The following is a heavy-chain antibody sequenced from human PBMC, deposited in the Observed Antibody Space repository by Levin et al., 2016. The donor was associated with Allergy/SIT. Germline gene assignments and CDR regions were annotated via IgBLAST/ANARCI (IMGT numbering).Heavy chain of an antibody. V-gene: IGHV4-4*02. D-gene: IGHD3-22*01. J-gene: IGHJ4*02. Sequence: SETLSLTCAVSGGSISSSNWWSWVRQPPGKGLEWIGEIYHSGSTNYNPSLKSRVTISVDKSKNQFSLKLSSVTAADTAVYYCARARSYYYDSSGYYGYWGQGTLVTVSS. CDR3: ARARSYYYDSSGYYGY. CDR1: GGSISSSNW. CDR2: IYHSGST.